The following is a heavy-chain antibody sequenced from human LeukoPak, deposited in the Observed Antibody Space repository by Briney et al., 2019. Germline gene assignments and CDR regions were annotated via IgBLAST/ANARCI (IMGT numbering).Heavy chain of an antibody. J-gene: IGHJ6*02. CDR3: ARDEETGDAQRDGMDV. V-gene: IGHV6-1*01. Sequence: SQTLSLTCAISGDSVSSNSAAWNWIRQSPSRGLEWLGRTYYRSKWYNDYAVSVKSRITINPDTSKNQFSLQLNSETPEDTAVYYCARDEETGDAQRDGMDVWGQGTTVTVSS. D-gene: IGHD7-27*01. CDR1: GDSVSSNSAA. CDR2: TYYRSKWYN.